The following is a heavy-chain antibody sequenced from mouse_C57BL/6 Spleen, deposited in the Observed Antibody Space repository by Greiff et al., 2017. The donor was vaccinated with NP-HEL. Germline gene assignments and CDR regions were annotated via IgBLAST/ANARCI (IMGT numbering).Heavy chain of an antibody. Sequence: QVQLKESGAELVRPGTSVKMSCKASGYTFTNYWIGWAKQRPGHGLEWIGDIYPGGGYTNYNEKFKGKATLTADKSSSTAYMQFSSLTSEDSAIYYCARYPTGTRWYFDVWGTGTTVTVSS. D-gene: IGHD4-1*02. CDR1: GYTFTNYW. CDR3: ARYPTGTRWYFDV. V-gene: IGHV1-63*01. CDR2: IYPGGGYT. J-gene: IGHJ1*03.